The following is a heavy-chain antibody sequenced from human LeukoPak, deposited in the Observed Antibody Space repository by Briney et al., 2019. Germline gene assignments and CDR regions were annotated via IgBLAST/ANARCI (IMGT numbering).Heavy chain of an antibody. CDR2: ISSSSSYI. Sequence: GGSLRLSCAASGFTFSSYEMNWVRQAPGKGLEWVSYISSSSSYIYYADSVKGRFTISRDNAKNSLYLQMNSLRAEDTAVYYCARDRFLEPFDYWGQGTLVTVSS. V-gene: IGHV3-21*05. CDR1: GFTFSSYE. J-gene: IGHJ4*02. CDR3: ARDRFLEPFDY. D-gene: IGHD1-1*01.